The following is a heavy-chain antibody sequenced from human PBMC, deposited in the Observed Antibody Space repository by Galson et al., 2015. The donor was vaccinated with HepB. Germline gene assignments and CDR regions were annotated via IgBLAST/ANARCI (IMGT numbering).Heavy chain of an antibody. CDR1: GFTVSTNY. CDR3: ARAARGNYFDY. CDR2: IYSGGKT. D-gene: IGHD3-10*01. V-gene: IGHV3-53*01. J-gene: IGHJ4*02. Sequence: SLRLSCAASGFTVSTNYLSWVRQAPGKGLEWVPVIYSGGKTFYEDSVKGRFTISRDNSKNALYLQMSSLRAEDTAVYYCARAARGNYFDYWGQGTLVTVSS.